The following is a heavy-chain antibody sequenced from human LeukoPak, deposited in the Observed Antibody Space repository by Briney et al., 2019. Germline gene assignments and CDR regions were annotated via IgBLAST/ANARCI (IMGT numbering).Heavy chain of an antibody. CDR1: GSSISSSNYN. Sequence: PSETLSLTCTVSGSSISSSNYNWGWIRQPPGKGLEWLGCVPYTRGTYYTPSLKSRVAISVDTSRNQFSLKLTSVTAADTAVYFCVRLRYFDNTFDYWGQGTLVTVSS. V-gene: IGHV4-39*01. CDR3: VRLRYFDNTFDY. CDR2: VPYTRGT. J-gene: IGHJ4*02. D-gene: IGHD3-9*01.